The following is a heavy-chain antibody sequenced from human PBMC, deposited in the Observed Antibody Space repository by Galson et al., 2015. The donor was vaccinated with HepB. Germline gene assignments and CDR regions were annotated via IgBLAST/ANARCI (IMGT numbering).Heavy chain of an antibody. CDR2: ISGGSSTI. CDR3: ARESALLVYYYMDV. V-gene: IGHV3-11*01. Sequence: SLRPSCAASGFTFKDSYMSWIRQAPGTGLEWISYISGGSSTISYADSVKGRFTISRDNAKNSLYLQMNSLRAEDTAIYYCARESALLVYYYMDVWGKGTTVTVSS. J-gene: IGHJ6*03. CDR1: GFTFKDSY.